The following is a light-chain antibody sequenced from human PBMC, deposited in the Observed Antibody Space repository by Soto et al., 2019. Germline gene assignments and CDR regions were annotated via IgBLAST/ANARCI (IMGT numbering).Light chain of an antibody. J-gene: IGKJ4*01. CDR3: QQYNSFSRLS. Sequence: DIQMTQSPSTLTASVGDRVTITCRASQTMSSWLAWYQQKPGKAPKLLIYRASTLNNGVPSRFSRSGSGTEFALTISSLQPDDFATYYCQQYNSFSRLSFGGGTKVEIK. V-gene: IGKV1-5*03. CDR2: RAS. CDR1: QTMSSW.